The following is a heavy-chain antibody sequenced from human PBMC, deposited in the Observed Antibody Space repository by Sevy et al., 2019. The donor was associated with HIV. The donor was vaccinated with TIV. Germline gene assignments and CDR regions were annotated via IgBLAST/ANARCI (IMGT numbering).Heavy chain of an antibody. CDR1: GFTLSSYT. D-gene: IGHD2-21*01. Sequence: GGSLRLSCEASGFTLSSYTMNWVRQSPEKGLEWVATFDRTDITHYADSVKDRFIMSSDTAKNSLFLQMNSLRDDDTAMYFCVRDESAIASHFDYWGRGTLVTVSS. CDR2: FDRTDIT. J-gene: IGHJ4*02. V-gene: IGHV3-48*02. CDR3: VRDESAIASHFDY.